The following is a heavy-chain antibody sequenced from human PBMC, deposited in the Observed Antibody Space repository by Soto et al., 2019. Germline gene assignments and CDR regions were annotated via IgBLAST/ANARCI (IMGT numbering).Heavy chain of an antibody. CDR1: GGSTTNSNYY. D-gene: IGHD6-6*01. J-gene: IGHJ4*02. CDR2: IDYYGNT. CDR3: LRGGKYRQQETYFFDY. V-gene: IGHV4-39*01. Sequence: QLQLQESGPGLVKPSETLSLRCSVSGGSTTNSNYYWGWIRQPPGRGLEWLGSIDYYGNTYYKPCVRGRVTLFIDKSKSQFSVELTSETAADTAVYYCLRGGKYRQQETYFFDYWGQGALVTVSS.